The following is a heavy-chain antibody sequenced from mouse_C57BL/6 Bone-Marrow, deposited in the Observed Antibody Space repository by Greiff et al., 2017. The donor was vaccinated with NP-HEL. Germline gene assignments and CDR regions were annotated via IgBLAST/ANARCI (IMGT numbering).Heavy chain of an antibody. CDR3: ARQDYYGSSYVAMDY. V-gene: IGHV5-4*03. CDR1: GFTFSSYA. D-gene: IGHD1-1*01. Sequence: EVKLVESGGGLVKPGGSLKLSCAASGFTFSSYAMSWVRQTPEKRLEWVATISDGGSYTYYPDNVKGRFTISRDNAKNTLYLQMSRLKSEDTAMYYCARQDYYGSSYVAMDYWGQGTSVTVSS. J-gene: IGHJ4*01. CDR2: ISDGGSYT.